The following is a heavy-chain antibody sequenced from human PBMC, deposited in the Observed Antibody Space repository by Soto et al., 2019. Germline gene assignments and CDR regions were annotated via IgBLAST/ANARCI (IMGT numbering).Heavy chain of an antibody. CDR1: GYSFTHYW. V-gene: IGHV5-51*01. J-gene: IGHJ4*02. Sequence: HRESLKISCEASGYSFTHYWVAWVRQMPGKGLEWMGIIFPDDSDTRYSPSFQGQVTISADKSINTAFLQWNSLKASDTAVYYCARLLRLVDYWGQGTLVTVSS. CDR3: ARLLRLVDY. D-gene: IGHD3-16*01. CDR2: IFPDDSDT.